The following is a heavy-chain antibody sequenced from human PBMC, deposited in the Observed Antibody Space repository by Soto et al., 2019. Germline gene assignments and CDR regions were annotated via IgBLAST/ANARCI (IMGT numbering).Heavy chain of an antibody. D-gene: IGHD6-13*01. CDR3: ARDRIAGSKYYYGMDV. J-gene: IGHJ6*04. V-gene: IGHV1-69*01. Sequence: QVQLVQSGAEVKKPGSSVRVSCKASGGTFSSYAISWVRQAPGHGLEWMGGIIPIFGTENYAQKFKGRVTITADESTSTAYMELSSLRSEDTAVYYCARDRIAGSKYYYGMDVWGKGTTVTVSS. CDR1: GGTFSSYA. CDR2: IIPIFGTE.